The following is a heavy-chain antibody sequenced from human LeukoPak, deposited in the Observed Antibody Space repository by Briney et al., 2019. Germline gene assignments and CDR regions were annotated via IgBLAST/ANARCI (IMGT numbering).Heavy chain of an antibody. CDR1: GFTFSTFS. CDR2: VSSSGSYI. J-gene: IGHJ4*02. V-gene: IGHV3-21*06. D-gene: IGHD3-10*01. Sequence: KPGGSLRLSCAASGFTFSTFSMKWVRQAQGRGLEWVSSVSSSGSYISYAASVKGRFTISRDNAKNSLSMQMDSLRAEDTAVYYCASLYYYGGSDYHSSDYWGQGTLVTVSS. CDR3: ASLYYYGGSDYHSSDY.